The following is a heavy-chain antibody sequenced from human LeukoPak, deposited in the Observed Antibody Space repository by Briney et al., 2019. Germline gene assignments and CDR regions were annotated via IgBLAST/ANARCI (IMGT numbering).Heavy chain of an antibody. CDR2: IKKDGSER. CDR1: GFPFSRYW. V-gene: IGHV3-7*01. CDR3: ARALAGPPQEAFDI. J-gene: IGHJ3*02. Sequence: PGGSLRLSCAASGFPFSRYWTNWARQAPGKGLEWVANIKKDGSERYYVDSVKGRFTISRDNTKKSLYLQMNTLRAEDTAVYYCARALAGPPQEAFDIWGQGTKVTVSS.